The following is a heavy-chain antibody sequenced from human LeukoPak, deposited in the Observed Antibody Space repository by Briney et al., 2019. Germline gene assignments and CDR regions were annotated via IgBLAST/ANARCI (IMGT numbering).Heavy chain of an antibody. CDR1: GYTFTGYY. CDR2: INPNSGGT. V-gene: IGHV1-2*02. CDR3: ARDDSGSYTVY. D-gene: IGHD1-26*01. J-gene: IGHJ4*02. Sequence: ASVKVSCKASGYTFTGYYMHWVRQAPGQGLEWMGWINPNSGGTNYAQRFQGRVTMTRDTSISTAYMDLSRLRSDDTAVYYCARDDSGSYTVYWGQGTLVTVSS.